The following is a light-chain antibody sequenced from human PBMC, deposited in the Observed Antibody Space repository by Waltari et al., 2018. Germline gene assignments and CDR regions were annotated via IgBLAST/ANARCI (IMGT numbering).Light chain of an antibody. V-gene: IGLV1-40*01. CDR1: GSNLGAGYD. CDR3: QSYDTSLSVV. Sequence: QSVLTQPPSVSGAPGQRVSISCTGSGSNLGAGYDVHWYQQHPGKAPKLLIYGTVTRPPGVPDRFFCSQSGTSASLAITALQAEDEAEYYCQSYDTSLSVVFGGGTKLTVL. CDR2: GTV. J-gene: IGLJ2*01.